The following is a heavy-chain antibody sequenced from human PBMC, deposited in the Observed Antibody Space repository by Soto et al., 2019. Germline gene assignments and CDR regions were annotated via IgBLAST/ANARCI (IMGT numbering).Heavy chain of an antibody. D-gene: IGHD6-13*01. V-gene: IGHV4-34*01. J-gene: IGHJ4*02. Sequence: SETLSLTCAVYGGSFGGFYWSWIRQPPGKGLEWIGEINHSGSTNYNPSLKSGVTISVDTSKNQFSLKLSSVTAADTALYYCPSRYSRCWYTGYYFDYWSQGXLVTVSS. CDR2: INHSGST. CDR3: PSRYSRCWYTGYYFDY. CDR1: GGSFGGFY.